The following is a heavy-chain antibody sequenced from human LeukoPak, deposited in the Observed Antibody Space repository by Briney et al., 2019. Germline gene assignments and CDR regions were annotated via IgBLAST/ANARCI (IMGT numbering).Heavy chain of an antibody. V-gene: IGHV5-51*01. CDR1: GYSFTSYW. Sequence: GESLKISCKGSGYSFTSYWIGWVRQMPGKGLEWMGIIYPGDSDTRYSPSFQGQVTISADKSISTAYLQWSSLKASDTAMYHCVVVPAAISGYFQHWGQGTLVTVSS. CDR2: IYPGDSDT. D-gene: IGHD2-2*01. J-gene: IGHJ1*01. CDR3: VVVPAAISGYFQH.